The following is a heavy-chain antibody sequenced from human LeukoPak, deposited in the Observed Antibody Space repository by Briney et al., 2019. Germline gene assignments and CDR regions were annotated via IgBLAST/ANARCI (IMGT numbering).Heavy chain of an antibody. D-gene: IGHD2-15*01. J-gene: IGHJ4*02. CDR2: IYNAGST. Sequence: SETLSLTCSVSGGSISSGGYFWSWIRQPVGKGLEWIGRIYNAGSTNYNPSLQSRVTISLDTSKNQFSLRLSFVTAADTAVYYCARAAASDYWGQGTLVTVSS. CDR1: GGSISSGGYF. CDR3: ARAAASDY. V-gene: IGHV4-61*02.